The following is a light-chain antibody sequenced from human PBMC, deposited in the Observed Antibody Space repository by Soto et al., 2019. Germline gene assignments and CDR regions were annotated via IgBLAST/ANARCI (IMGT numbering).Light chain of an antibody. CDR3: QQLNSYPVT. CDR1: QGISSY. J-gene: IGKJ5*01. V-gene: IGKV1-9*01. CDR2: AAS. Sequence: DIQLTQSPSFLSASVGDRVTITCRASQGISSYLAWYQQKPGKAPKLLIYAASTLQSGVPSRFSDSGSGTEFTLKISSLQPEDFATYYCQQLNSYPVTFGQGTRLEIK.